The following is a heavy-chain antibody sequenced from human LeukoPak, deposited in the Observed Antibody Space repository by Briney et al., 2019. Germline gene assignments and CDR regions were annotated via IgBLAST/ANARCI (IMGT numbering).Heavy chain of an antibody. CDR2: ITDSGGNI. V-gene: IGHV3-11*04. CDR3: AKVRYGDFDH. D-gene: IGHD4-17*01. Sequence: GGSLRLSCAASGFNFSDYYMGWIRQAPGKGLEWISSITDSGGNIYYADSVRGRFTISRDNAKDSLFLQVNSLRAEDTAVYYCAKVRYGDFDHWGQGTLVTVSS. CDR1: GFNFSDYY. J-gene: IGHJ5*02.